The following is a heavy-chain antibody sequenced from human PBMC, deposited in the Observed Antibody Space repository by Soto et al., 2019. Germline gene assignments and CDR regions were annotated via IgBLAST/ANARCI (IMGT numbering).Heavy chain of an antibody. D-gene: IGHD3-9*01. J-gene: IGHJ4*02. Sequence: QVQLVQSGAEVKKPGASVKVSCKASGYTFSTYGFSWVRQAPGQGLEWMGSIGADNGDTNYAQNFQGRVTMTTDTSATASYMELRSLTSDDTAVYFCARDCKGAERFDPWGQGTLVTVSS. CDR3: ARDCKGAERFDP. V-gene: IGHV1-18*01. CDR2: IGADNGDT. CDR1: GYTFSTYG.